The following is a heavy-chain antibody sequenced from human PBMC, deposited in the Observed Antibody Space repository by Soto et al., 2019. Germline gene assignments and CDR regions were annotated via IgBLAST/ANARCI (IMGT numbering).Heavy chain of an antibody. CDR2: IYYSGST. D-gene: IGHD2-21*01. CDR3: RPNSNYYYYYMDV. V-gene: IGHV4-39*01. CDR1: GGSISSSSYY. Sequence: QLQLQESGPGLVKPSETLSLTCTVSGGSISSSSYYWGWIRQPPGKGLEWIGSIYYSGSTYYNPSLKSRVTISVDTSKNQFSLKLSSVTAADTAVYYCRPNSNYYYYYMDVWGKGTTVTVSS. J-gene: IGHJ6*03.